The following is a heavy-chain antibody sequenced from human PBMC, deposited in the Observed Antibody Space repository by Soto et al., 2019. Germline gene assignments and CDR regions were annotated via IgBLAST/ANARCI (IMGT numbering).Heavy chain of an antibody. V-gene: IGHV1-46*01. CDR3: ARDKAARPSGYYYGMDV. D-gene: IGHD6-6*01. Sequence: ASVKVSCKASGYIFTSYYIHWVRQAPGQGLEWMGWINPFDGSRMFAQSFQGRVTMTRDTSTSTVYMELSSLRSEDTAVYYCARDKAARPSGYYYGMDVWGQGTTVTVSS. J-gene: IGHJ6*02. CDR1: GYIFTSYY. CDR2: INPFDGSR.